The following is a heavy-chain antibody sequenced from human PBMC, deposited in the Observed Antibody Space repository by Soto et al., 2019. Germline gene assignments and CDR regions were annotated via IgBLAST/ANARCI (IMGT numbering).Heavy chain of an antibody. CDR3: ITDHRDV. Sequence: GGSLRLSCEVFGFTLSNGWMNWVRQAPGKGLEWVGRLKSKVSGGTTDFAAPVKGRFAISRDDSKNTLYLQMNSLKTEDTAVYYCITDHRDVWGQGTTVTVSS. CDR1: GFTLSNGW. CDR2: LKSKVSGGTT. V-gene: IGHV3-15*07. J-gene: IGHJ6*02.